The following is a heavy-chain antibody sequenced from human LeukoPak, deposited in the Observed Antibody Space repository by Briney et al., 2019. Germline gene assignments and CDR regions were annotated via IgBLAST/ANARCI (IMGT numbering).Heavy chain of an antibody. D-gene: IGHD2-15*01. V-gene: IGHV4-4*07. CDR3: ARSPIPLGYCSGGSCYGWFDP. CDR1: GGSISGYY. CDR2: IYTSGST. J-gene: IGHJ5*02. Sequence: PSETLSLTRTVSGGSISGYYWSWIRQPAGKGLEWIGRIYTSGSTNYNPSLTSRVTMSVDTSKNHFSLKLSSVTASDTAVYYCARSPIPLGYCSGGSCYGWFDPWGQGTLVTVSS.